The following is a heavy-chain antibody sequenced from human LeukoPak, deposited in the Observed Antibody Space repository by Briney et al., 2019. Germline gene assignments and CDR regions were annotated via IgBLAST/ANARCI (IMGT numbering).Heavy chain of an antibody. CDR1: GGSISSSYYY. CDR3: ARHKMGTTRLYYFDY. D-gene: IGHD1-26*01. Sequence: PSETLSLTCTVSGGSISSSYYYWGWIRQPPGKGLEWIVTICYSGTTYYNPSLESRVTISVDTSRNQFSLKLTSVTAADTAVYYCARHKMGTTRLYYFDYWGQGTLVTVSS. V-gene: IGHV4-39*01. J-gene: IGHJ4*02. CDR2: ICYSGTT.